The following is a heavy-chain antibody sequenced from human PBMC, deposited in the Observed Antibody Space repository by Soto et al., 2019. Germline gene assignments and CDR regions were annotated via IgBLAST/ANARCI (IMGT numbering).Heavy chain of an antibody. J-gene: IGHJ4*02. CDR1: GYTFTSYA. Sequence: ASVKVSCKASGYTFTSYAMHWVRQAPGQRLELMGWINACNGNTKYSQKFQGRVTITRDTSASTAYMELSSLRSEDTAVYYCARSIVVVTAADYWGQGTLVTVSS. CDR3: ARSIVVVTAADY. D-gene: IGHD2-21*02. CDR2: INACNGNT. V-gene: IGHV1-3*01.